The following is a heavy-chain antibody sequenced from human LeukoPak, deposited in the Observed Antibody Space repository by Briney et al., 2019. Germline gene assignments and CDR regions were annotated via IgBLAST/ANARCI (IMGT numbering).Heavy chain of an antibody. J-gene: IGHJ4*02. CDR2: IYYSGST. Sequence: SETLSLTCAVSGGSTSSGGYSWSWIRQPPGKGLEWIGYIYYSGSTYYNPSLKSRVTISVDTSKNQFSLKLSSVTAADTAVYYCARGDIAAAGTGFDWGQGTLVTVSS. CDR3: ARGDIAAAGTGFD. V-gene: IGHV4-30-4*07. CDR1: GGSTSSGGYS. D-gene: IGHD6-13*01.